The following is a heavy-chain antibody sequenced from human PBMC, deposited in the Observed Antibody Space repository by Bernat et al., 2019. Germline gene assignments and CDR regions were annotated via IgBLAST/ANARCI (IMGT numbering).Heavy chain of an antibody. CDR2: IYSGGST. Sequence: EVQLVESGGGSVQPGGSLRLSCAVSGFTVSNNYMNWVRQAPGKGLEWVSVIYSGGSTYHADSVKGRFTISRDNSKNTLYLQMNSLRAEDTAAYYCARDDGYGGPFDYWGQGTLVTVSS. V-gene: IGHV3-66*01. CDR3: ARDDGYGGPFDY. CDR1: GFTVSNNY. J-gene: IGHJ4*02. D-gene: IGHD3-10*01.